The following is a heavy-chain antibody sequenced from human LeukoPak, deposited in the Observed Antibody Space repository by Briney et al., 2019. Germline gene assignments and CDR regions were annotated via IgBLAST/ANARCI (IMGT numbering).Heavy chain of an antibody. J-gene: IGHJ5*02. D-gene: IGHD6-13*01. CDR1: GYTFTGYY. CDR2: INPNSGGT. CDR3: ARDDEIAPPSIAP. V-gene: IGHV1-2*02. Sequence: ASVRVSCKASGYTFTGYYMHWVRQAPGQGLEWMGWINPNSGGTNYAQKFQGRVTMTRDTSISTAYMELSRLRSDDPAVYYCARDDEIAPPSIAPGAKGTLVTVS.